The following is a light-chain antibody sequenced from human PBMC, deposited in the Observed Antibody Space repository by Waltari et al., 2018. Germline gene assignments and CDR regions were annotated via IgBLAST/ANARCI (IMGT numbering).Light chain of an antibody. Sequence: DIVMTQSPLSLSVTPGEPASTSCRSSQSLLRSTGYNFLAWYVQKPGQPPQLLISLGSDRASGVPDRFSGSGTGTDFTLKISRVEAEDVGIYYCMQALHTPTTFGPGTKVDIK. CDR2: LGS. V-gene: IGKV2-28*01. CDR3: MQALHTPTT. J-gene: IGKJ3*01. CDR1: QSLLRSTGYNF.